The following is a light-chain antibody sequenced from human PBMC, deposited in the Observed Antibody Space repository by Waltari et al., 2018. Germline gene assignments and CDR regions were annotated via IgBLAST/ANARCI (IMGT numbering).Light chain of an antibody. J-gene: IGKJ1*01. V-gene: IGKV1-5*03. CDR1: QSISSW. Sequence: DIQMTQSPSTLSASVGDRVTITCRASQSISSWLAWYQQKPGKAPKLLMYEASSLESGVPSRFSGSGSGTEFTLTINSLQPDDFATYYCQHYNSYPWTFGQGTKVDIK. CDR2: EAS. CDR3: QHYNSYPWT.